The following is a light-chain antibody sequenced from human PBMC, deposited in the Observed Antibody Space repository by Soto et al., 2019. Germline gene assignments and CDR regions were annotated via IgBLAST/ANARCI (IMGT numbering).Light chain of an antibody. Sequence: QSALTQPASVSGSPGQSITISCTGTSSDVGSYYLVSWYQHHPGKAPKLIIYEDTKRPSGTSNRFSGSNSGNTASLTISGLQAEDEADYYCCSFAGARVMFGGGTKLTVL. CDR2: EDT. V-gene: IGLV2-23*01. CDR1: SSDVGSYYL. CDR3: CSFAGARVM. J-gene: IGLJ3*02.